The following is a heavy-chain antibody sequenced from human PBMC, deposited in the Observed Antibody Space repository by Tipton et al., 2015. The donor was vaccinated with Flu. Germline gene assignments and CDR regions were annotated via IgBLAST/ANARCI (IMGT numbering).Heavy chain of an antibody. CDR2: INQDGSVK. V-gene: IGHV3-7*03. Sequence: SLRLSCAASGFNLSSYWMSWVRQAPGKGLEWVANINQDGSVKYYVDSVKGRFTISRDNAKNSVYLQMNSLRAEDTAVYYCARQIGGGDCYWGQGPLVTVSS. CDR1: GFNLSSYW. J-gene: IGHJ4*02. D-gene: IGHD2-21*01. CDR3: ARQIGGGDCY.